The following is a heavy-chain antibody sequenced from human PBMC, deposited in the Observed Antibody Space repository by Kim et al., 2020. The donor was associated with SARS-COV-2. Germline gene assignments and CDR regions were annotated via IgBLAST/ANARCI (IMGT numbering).Heavy chain of an antibody. D-gene: IGHD4-17*01. Sequence: GGSLRLSCTASGFTFGDYAMSWVRQAPGKGLEWVGFIRSKAYGGTTEYAASVKGRFTISRDDSKIIAYLQMNSLKTEDTAVYYCTRAAYGFSNYYYYGMDVWGQGTTVTVSS. V-gene: IGHV3-49*04. CDR1: GFTFGDYA. CDR3: TRAAYGFSNYYYYGMDV. J-gene: IGHJ6*02. CDR2: IRSKAYGGTT.